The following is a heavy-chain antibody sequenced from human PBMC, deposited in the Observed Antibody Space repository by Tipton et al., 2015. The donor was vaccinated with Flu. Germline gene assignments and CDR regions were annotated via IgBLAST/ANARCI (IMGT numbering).Heavy chain of an antibody. Sequence: LVKPTQTLSLTCAISGGSVSSNSPAWRWIRQSPSRGLEWLGRTYYRSKWYNDYAVSVKSRITINPDTSKNQFSLHLNSVTPEDTAVYYCARDGGNYGHSYGVDVWGQGTTVTVSS. CDR3: ARDGGNYGHSYGVDV. D-gene: IGHD1-7*01. V-gene: IGHV6-1*01. CDR1: GGSVSSNSPA. CDR2: TYYRSKWYN. J-gene: IGHJ6*02.